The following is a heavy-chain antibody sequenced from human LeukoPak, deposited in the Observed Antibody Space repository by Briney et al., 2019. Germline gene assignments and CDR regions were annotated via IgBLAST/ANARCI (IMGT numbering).Heavy chain of an antibody. CDR3: ASGLRYFDLYY. D-gene: IGHD3-9*01. Sequence: ASVKVSCKASGYTFTSYDINWVRQATGQGLEWMGWMNPNSGDTGYAQKFQGRVTMTRSTSISTAYMELSSLRTDDTAVYYCASGLRYFDLYYWGQGTLVTVSS. CDR1: GYTFTSYD. CDR2: MNPNSGDT. J-gene: IGHJ4*02. V-gene: IGHV1-8*01.